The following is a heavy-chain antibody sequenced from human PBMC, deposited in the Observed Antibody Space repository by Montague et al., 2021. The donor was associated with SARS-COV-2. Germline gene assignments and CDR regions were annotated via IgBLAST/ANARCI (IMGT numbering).Heavy chain of an antibody. CDR1: GGSVSSGSYY. CDR3: ARDPWRITIFGVVTRYGMDV. Sequence: SETLSLTCTVSGGSVSSGSYYWSWIRQPPGKGLEWIGYIYYSGSTNYNPSLKIRVTISVDTSKNQFSLKLSSVTAADTAVYYCARDPWRITIFGVVTRYGMDVWGQGTTVTVS. V-gene: IGHV4-61*01. CDR2: IYYSGST. J-gene: IGHJ6*02. D-gene: IGHD3-3*01.